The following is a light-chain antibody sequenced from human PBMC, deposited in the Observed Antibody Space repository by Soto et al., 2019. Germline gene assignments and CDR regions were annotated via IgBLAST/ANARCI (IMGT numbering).Light chain of an antibody. CDR2: FAS. J-gene: IGKJ4*01. CDR3: QHYNEWPLT. Sequence: ERVMTQFPATLSVSPGAKATLSCRASQTVSNNLAWYQQKPGQAPRLLIYFASTRATGDPARFSGSGSGTEFTLTISNLQSEDCAVYYCQHYNEWPLTFGGGTKLETK. CDR1: QTVSNN. V-gene: IGKV3-15*01.